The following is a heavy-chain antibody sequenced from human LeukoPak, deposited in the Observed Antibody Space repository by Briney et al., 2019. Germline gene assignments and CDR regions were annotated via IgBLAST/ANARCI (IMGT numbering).Heavy chain of an antibody. Sequence: GGSLRLSCAASGFTFSSYWMSWVRQAPGKGLEWVANIKQDGSEKYYVDSVKGRFTISRDNAKNSLYLQMNSLRAEDTAVYYCARVAVAGTVYYYYYMDVWGKGTTVTVSS. CDR1: GFTFSSYW. CDR3: ARVAVAGTVYYYYYMDV. V-gene: IGHV3-7*01. CDR2: IKQDGSEK. D-gene: IGHD6-19*01. J-gene: IGHJ6*03.